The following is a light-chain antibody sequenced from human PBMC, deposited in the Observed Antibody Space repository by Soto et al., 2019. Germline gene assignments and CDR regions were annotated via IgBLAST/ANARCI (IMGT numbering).Light chain of an antibody. J-gene: IGKJ4*01. Sequence: DIQLTQSPSTLSASVGERVTITCRASQGISGCLAWYQQKPGKAPRLLIYKASSLDSGIPSRFSGSGFGTEFTLTISSLQPEDFGAYYCQQYDTYFRTFGGGTKVEIK. CDR1: QGISGC. CDR2: KAS. V-gene: IGKV1-5*03. CDR3: QQYDTYFRT.